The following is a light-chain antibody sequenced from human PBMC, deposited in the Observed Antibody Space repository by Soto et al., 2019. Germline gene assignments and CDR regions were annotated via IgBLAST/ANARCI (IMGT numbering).Light chain of an antibody. V-gene: IGKV3-20*01. J-gene: IGKJ2*01. CDR3: QQYGSSPTYT. Sequence: EIVLTQSPGTLSLSPGERATLSCRASQTVSYRHLVWYHQKPGQAPRLLIYGSSSRSTGIPDRFSGSGSGTDFTLTIRRLEPEDVAVYYCQQYGSSPTYTFGQGNKLEIK. CDR2: GSS. CDR1: QTVSYRH.